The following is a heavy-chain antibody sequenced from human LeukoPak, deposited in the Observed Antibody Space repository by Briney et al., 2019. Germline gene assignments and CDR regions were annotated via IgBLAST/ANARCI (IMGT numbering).Heavy chain of an antibody. J-gene: IGHJ4*02. CDR1: GFTFSSYG. Sequence: PGGSLTLSCSASGFTFSSYGMHWVRQAPGKGLDYVSAISSNGGSTYYADSVKGRFTISRDNSKNTLFLQMSSLRAEDTAVYYCVKPYSGGYYPLDYWGQGTLGSASS. V-gene: IGHV3-64D*09. CDR3: VKPYSGGYYPLDY. CDR2: ISSNGGST. D-gene: IGHD3-22*01.